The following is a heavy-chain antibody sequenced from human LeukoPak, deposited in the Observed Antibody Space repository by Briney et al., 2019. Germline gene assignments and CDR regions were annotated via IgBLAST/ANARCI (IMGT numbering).Heavy chain of an antibody. CDR3: ARAYSSGLTFDY. D-gene: IGHD6-19*01. J-gene: IGHJ4*02. V-gene: IGHV5-51*01. Sequence: GASLKISCKGPGSRFIRYWISGGRQMPGKGLEWMVIIYPSDSDTRYSPSFQGQVSISADKSISTAYLQSSSLKASDTAMYYCARAYSSGLTFDYWGQGTLVTVSS. CDR2: IYPSDSDT. CDR1: GSRFIRYW.